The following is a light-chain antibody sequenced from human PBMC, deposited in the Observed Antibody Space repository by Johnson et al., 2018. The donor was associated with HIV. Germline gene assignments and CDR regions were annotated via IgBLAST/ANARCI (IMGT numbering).Light chain of an antibody. CDR1: SYNIGNNY. Sequence: QSVLTQPPSVSAAPGQKVTISCSGSSYNIGNNYVSWYQQLPGTAPKLLIYDNNKRPSGIPDRFSGPKSGPSATLGINGLQTGDEADYYCGTWDSRLSAGNVFGTGTKVTVL. CDR3: GTWDSRLSAGNV. CDR2: DNN. J-gene: IGLJ1*01. V-gene: IGLV1-51*01.